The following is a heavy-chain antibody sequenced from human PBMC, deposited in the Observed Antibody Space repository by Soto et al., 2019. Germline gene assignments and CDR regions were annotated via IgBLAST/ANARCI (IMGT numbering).Heavy chain of an antibody. Sequence: GGSLRLSCAASGFTFSSYSMNWVRQAPGKGLEWVSYISSSSTIYYADSVKGRFTISRDNAKNSLYLQMNSLRDEDTAVYYCAGGDYYDSSGPFSDAFDIWGQGTIVTVS. V-gene: IGHV3-48*02. D-gene: IGHD3-22*01. CDR1: GFTFSSYS. J-gene: IGHJ3*02. CDR3: AGGDYYDSSGPFSDAFDI. CDR2: ISSSSTI.